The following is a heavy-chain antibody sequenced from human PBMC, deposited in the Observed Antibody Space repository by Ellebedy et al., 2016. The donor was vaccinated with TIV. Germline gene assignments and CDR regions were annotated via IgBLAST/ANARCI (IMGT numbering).Heavy chain of an antibody. V-gene: IGHV3-7*01. CDR3: ARDQWLGRAYYFDY. CDR1: GFTFSNYW. J-gene: IGHJ4*02. D-gene: IGHD6-19*01. Sequence: GGSLRLSCTASGFTFSNYWMTWVRQAPGKGLEWVANIKQDGSEKYYVDSVKGRFSISRDNAKNSLYVQMNSLRDEDTAVYYCARDQWLGRAYYFDYWGQGTLLTVSS. CDR2: IKQDGSEK.